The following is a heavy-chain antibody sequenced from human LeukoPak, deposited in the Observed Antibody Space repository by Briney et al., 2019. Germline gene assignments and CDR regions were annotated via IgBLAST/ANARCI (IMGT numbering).Heavy chain of an antibody. CDR1: GFTFSSYA. CDR3: AKEGGIAARPPYFDH. V-gene: IGHV3-23*01. Sequence: GGSLRLSCAASGFTFSSYAMSWVRQAPGKGLEWVSAIRGSGGSTYYADSVKGRFAISRDNSKNTLYLQMNSLRAEDTAVYYCAKEGGIAARPPYFDHWGQGTLVTVSS. CDR2: IRGSGGST. J-gene: IGHJ4*02. D-gene: IGHD6-6*01.